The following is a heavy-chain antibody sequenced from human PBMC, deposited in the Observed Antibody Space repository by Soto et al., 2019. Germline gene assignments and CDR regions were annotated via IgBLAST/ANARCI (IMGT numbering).Heavy chain of an antibody. CDR1: GYSFTSYW. CDR3: ARHDPAYCGGDCSIPAFDI. Sequence: GESLKISCKASGYSFTSYWIGWVRQMPGKGLEWMGIIYSGDSDTRYSPSFQGRVTISADKSISTAYLQWSSLTASDPAMYSCARHDPAYCGGDCSIPAFDIWGQGTMVTVSS. V-gene: IGHV5-51*01. CDR2: IYSGDSDT. D-gene: IGHD2-21*02. J-gene: IGHJ3*02.